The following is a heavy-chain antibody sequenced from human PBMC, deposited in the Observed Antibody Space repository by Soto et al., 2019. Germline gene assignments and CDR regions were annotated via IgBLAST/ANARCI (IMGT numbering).Heavy chain of an antibody. CDR3: AKDHLRSWEEDDNWFDP. CDR1: GFTFSTYA. CDR2: ISYSGGGT. D-gene: IGHD1-26*01. V-gene: IGHV3-23*01. J-gene: IGHJ5*02. Sequence: GGSLRLSCAASGFTFSTYAMSWVRQAPGKGLEWVSGISYSGGGTYYADSVKGRFTISRDNSKNTLYLQMNSLRAEDTAVYYCAKDHLRSWEEDDNWFDPWGQGTLVTVSS.